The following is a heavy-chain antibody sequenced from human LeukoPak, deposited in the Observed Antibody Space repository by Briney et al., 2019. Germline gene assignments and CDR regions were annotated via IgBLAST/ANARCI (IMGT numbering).Heavy chain of an antibody. J-gene: IGHJ3*02. CDR1: GFTFSSYG. CDR2: IWYDGSNK. V-gene: IGHV3-33*06. Sequence: GGFLRLSCAASGFTFSSYGMHWVRQAPGKGLEWVAVIWYDGSNKYYADSVKGRFTISRDNSKNTLYLQMNSLRAEDTAVYYCANDRTYYDSSGYPTNAFDIWGQGTMVTVSS. D-gene: IGHD3-22*01. CDR3: ANDRTYYDSSGYPTNAFDI.